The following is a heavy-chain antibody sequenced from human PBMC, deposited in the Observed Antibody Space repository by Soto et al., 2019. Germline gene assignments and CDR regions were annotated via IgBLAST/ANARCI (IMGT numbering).Heavy chain of an antibody. V-gene: IGHV4-39*01. Sequence: LSLTCTVSGGFVGSSVVSKTYFWGWIRRPPGKGLEWIGSFHYGGNTYSNPSLQSRVTISVDTSRNQFSLQLSSATAADTAVYYCARHVLGAWRWDYWGQGMLVTVSS. CDR2: FHYGGNT. J-gene: IGHJ4*02. CDR1: GGFVGSSVVSKTYF. CDR3: ARHVLGAWRWDY.